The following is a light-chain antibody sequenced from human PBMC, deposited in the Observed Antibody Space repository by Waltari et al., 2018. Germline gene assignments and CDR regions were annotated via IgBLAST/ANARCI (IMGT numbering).Light chain of an antibody. CDR2: DVT. CDR1: RSDVGGYNY. Sequence: QSALTQPASVSGSPGQSITIPCTGTRSDVGGYNYVSWYQQHPGKAPKLMIYDVTTRPSGVSYRFSGSKSGNTASLTISGLQAEDEADYYCSSYSSSITPVFGGGTKLTVL. CDR3: SSYSSSITPV. J-gene: IGLJ2*01. V-gene: IGLV2-14*03.